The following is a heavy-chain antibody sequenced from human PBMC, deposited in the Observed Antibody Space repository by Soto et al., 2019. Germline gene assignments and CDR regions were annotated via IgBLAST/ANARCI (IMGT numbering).Heavy chain of an antibody. D-gene: IGHD6-25*01. V-gene: IGHV3-72*01. CDR3: TRGAGQAASLYGYFYALDV. CDR2: SRNKVNGYTT. CDR1: GFIFSDHY. J-gene: IGHJ6*02. Sequence: GGSLRLSCTVSGFIFSDHYMDWVRQAPGKGLEWVGRSRNKVNGYTTEYAASVKGRFSISRDDSENSLHLQMNSLKTEDTAVYHCTRGAGQAASLYGYFYALDVWGQGTTVTASS.